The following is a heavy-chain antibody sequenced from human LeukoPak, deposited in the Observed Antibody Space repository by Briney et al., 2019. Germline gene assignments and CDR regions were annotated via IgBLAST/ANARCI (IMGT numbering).Heavy chain of an antibody. V-gene: IGHV4-61*02. D-gene: IGHD6-13*01. CDR2: IYTSGST. Sequence: SQTLSLTCTVSGGSISSGSYYWSWIRQPAGKGLEWIGRIYTSGSTNYNPSLKSRVTISVDTSKNQFSLKLSSVTAADTAVYYCARDLAAAGTDWFDPWGQGTLVTVSS. J-gene: IGHJ5*02. CDR1: GGSISSGSYY. CDR3: ARDLAAAGTDWFDP.